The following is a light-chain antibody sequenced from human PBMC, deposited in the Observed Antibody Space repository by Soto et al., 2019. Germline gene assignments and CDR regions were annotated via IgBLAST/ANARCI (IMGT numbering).Light chain of an antibody. CDR3: CQAEQTLT. Sequence: EIVMTQSPLSLSVTPGEPASISCRSSQSLLHSNGYNYLHWYLQKPGQSPQLLIYLGSNRASGVPDRLSGSGSGTDFTLKISRVEAEDVGVYYCCQAEQTLTFGPGTKVDIK. CDR1: QSLLHSNGYNY. CDR2: LGS. J-gene: IGKJ3*01. V-gene: IGKV2-28*01.